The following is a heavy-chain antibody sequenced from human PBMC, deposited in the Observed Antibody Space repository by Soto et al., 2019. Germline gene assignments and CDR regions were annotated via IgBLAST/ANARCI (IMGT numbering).Heavy chain of an antibody. Sequence: ASVKVSCKASGYTFTSYDINWVRQATGQGREWMGWMNPNSGNTGYAQKFQGRGTRRRNSCISTAYRELSSLSAEDTAVYHCARRRAGSSGQGQLEGCYYYMDVWGKGTTLPDSS. CDR1: GYTFTSYD. CDR2: MNPNSGNT. CDR3: ARRRAGSSGQGQLEGCYYYMDV. D-gene: IGHD6-19*01. J-gene: IGHJ6*03. V-gene: IGHV1-8*01.